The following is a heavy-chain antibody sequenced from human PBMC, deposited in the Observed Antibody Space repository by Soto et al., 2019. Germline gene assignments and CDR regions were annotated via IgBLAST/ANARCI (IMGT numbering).Heavy chain of an antibody. CDR1: GGSISSNNW. J-gene: IGHJ6*02. CDR3: ARQMVPQEYYYGMDV. Sequence: SETLSLTCAVSGGSISSNNWWSWVRQPPGKGLEWIGEIYHTGSTNYNPSLKSRVTISVDKSKNQFSLKLSSVTAADTAVYYCARQMVPQEYYYGMDVWGQGNTVTVSS. D-gene: IGHD6-13*01. V-gene: IGHV4-4*02. CDR2: IYHTGST.